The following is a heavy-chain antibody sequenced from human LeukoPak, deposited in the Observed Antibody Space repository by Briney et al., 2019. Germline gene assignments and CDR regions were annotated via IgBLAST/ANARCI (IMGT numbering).Heavy chain of an antibody. CDR1: GYTFTTYD. Sequence: GASVKVSCKASGYTFTTYDINWVRQATGHGLEWMGWMNPNSGNTGYTQKFQGRVTMTRNTSISTAYMELSSLRSEDTAVYYCARGRGSGHKENWFDPWGQGTLVTVSS. V-gene: IGHV1-8*01. CDR3: ARGRGSGHKENWFDP. J-gene: IGHJ5*02. D-gene: IGHD6-19*01. CDR2: MNPNSGNT.